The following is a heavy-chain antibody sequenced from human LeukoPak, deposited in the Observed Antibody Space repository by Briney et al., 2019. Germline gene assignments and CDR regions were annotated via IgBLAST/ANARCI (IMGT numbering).Heavy chain of an antibody. J-gene: IGHJ4*02. D-gene: IGHD3-22*01. V-gene: IGHV1-69*05. CDR3: ARGWYYYDSSGYLLVY. Sequence: SVRVSCKASGGTFSSYAISWVRQAPGQGLEWMGGIIPIFGTANYAQKFQGRVTITTDESTSTAYMELSSLRSEDTAVYYCARGWYYYDSSGYLLVYWGQGTLVTVSS. CDR2: IIPIFGTA. CDR1: GGTFSSYA.